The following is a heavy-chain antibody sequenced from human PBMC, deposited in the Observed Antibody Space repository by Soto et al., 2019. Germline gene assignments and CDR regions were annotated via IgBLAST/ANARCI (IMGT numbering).Heavy chain of an antibody. Sequence: ASVKVSCKASGYTFTSYYMHWVRQAPGQGLEWMGIINPSGGSTSYAQKFQGRVTMTRDTSTSTVYMELSSLRSEDTAVYYCARGMGTNSSWTATALDYWGQGTLVTVSX. CDR2: INPSGGST. J-gene: IGHJ4*02. D-gene: IGHD2-21*02. CDR1: GYTFTSYY. V-gene: IGHV1-46*03. CDR3: ARGMGTNSSWTATALDY.